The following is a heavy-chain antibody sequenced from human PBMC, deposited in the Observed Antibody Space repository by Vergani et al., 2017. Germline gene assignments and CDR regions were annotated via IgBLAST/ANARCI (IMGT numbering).Heavy chain of an antibody. CDR1: GFTFDTYT. CDR3: TTACGLYYLHGEYFQY. CDR2: ISSSGGDI. Sequence: EVQLLESGGGLVQPGGSRRLSCAGAGFTFDTYTMAYVRQAPGKGLEWVATISSSGGDIFYADSVKGRFTISRDNSKNTLFLQMNSLKDEDTAVYYCTTACGLYYLHGEYFQYWGRGTLVSVSS. D-gene: IGHD3-10*01. V-gene: IGHV3-23*01. J-gene: IGHJ1*01.